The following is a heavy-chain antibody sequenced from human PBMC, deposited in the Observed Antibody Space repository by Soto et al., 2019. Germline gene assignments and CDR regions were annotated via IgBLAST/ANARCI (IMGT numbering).Heavy chain of an antibody. V-gene: IGHV4-38-2*02. CDR3: ARKGYYPSGRINLFDS. J-gene: IGHJ4*02. CDR1: GHSINSDYY. Sequence: SETLSLTCTVAGHSINSDYYWGWIRQPPGKGLEWIGSIYPGGGTYYNPSLKSRVTISIDTSKNQFSLRLTSVTAADTAMYYCARKGYYPSGRINLFDSWGQGTLVTVS. D-gene: IGHD3-10*01. CDR2: IYPGGGT.